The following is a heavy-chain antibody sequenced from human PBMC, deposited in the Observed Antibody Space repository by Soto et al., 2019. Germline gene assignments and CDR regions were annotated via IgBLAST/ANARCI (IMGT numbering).Heavy chain of an antibody. CDR2: IYWDDDE. D-gene: IGHD3-10*01. V-gene: IGHV2-5*02. J-gene: IGHJ4*02. CDR1: GFSLTTAGVG. CDR3: AHSRNLITEDAQVGDFDY. Sequence: QINLKESGPTLVKPTQTLTLTCSFSGFSLTTAGVGVGWVRQSPGEALEWLALIYWDDDERYSPSLKTRLTITKDTSKNQVALKMTNMAPVDTATYYCAHSRNLITEDAQVGDFDYWGQGTLVTVSS.